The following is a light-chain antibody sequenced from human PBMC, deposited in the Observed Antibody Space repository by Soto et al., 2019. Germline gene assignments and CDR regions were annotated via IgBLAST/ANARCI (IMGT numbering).Light chain of an antibody. J-gene: IGLJ1*01. CDR3: QSYDSSLNGRV. CDR1: SSNIGAGYD. V-gene: IGLV1-40*01. CDR2: GNS. Sequence: QPVLTQPPSVSGAPGQRVTISCTGSSSNIGAGYDVHWYQQLPGTAPKLLIYGNSNRPSGVPDRFSGSKSGTSASLAITGFQAEAEADYYCQSYDSSLNGRVFGTGTKLTVL.